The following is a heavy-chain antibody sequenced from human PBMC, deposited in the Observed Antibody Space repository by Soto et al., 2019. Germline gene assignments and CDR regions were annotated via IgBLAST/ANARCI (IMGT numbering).Heavy chain of an antibody. J-gene: IGHJ4*02. Sequence: QLQLQESGPGLVKPSETLSLTCAVSGDSITGENWWTWVRQPPGKGLEWIGSINYGGTTYYNPSLKTRVTMSVDTSNNQCFLKLLSVTAADTAVFYCARQRGLGKWYFDYWGQGTLVTVSS. D-gene: IGHD1-26*01. CDR2: INYGGTT. CDR1: GDSITGENW. V-gene: IGHV4-39*01. CDR3: ARQRGLGKWYFDY.